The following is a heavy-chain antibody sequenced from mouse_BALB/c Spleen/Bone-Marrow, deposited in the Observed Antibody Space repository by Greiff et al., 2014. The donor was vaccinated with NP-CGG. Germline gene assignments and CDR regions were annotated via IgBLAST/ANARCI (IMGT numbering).Heavy chain of an antibody. D-gene: IGHD2-1*01. CDR2: IYPGSGGN. V-gene: IGHV1-55*01. CDR1: GYNFTGHW. CDR3: ACYGNWPLAY. Sequence: QVQLQQSGAELVKPGTSVRLSCKASGYNFTGHWINWVKLRPGKSLEWIGDIYPGSGGNHKNEKFKTKASLTVDTSSSTAYMHYTSLASETSAVYYCACYGNWPLAYWGQGTLVTVSS. J-gene: IGHJ4*01.